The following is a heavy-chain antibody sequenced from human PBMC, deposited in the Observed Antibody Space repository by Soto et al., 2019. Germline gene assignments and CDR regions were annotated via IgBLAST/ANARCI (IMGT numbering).Heavy chain of an antibody. CDR1: GSTFTSYG. CDR2: ISYAGSKK. D-gene: IGHD3-10*01. Sequence: GLLRLPCAASGSTFTSYGLHWVRQAPGKGLEWVAGISYAGSKKYFADSVKVRFTISRDNPRSTLFLDMNSLRGEDTAIYYCAKTWFGEDNYGMDVWGQGATVTVSS. J-gene: IGHJ6*02. V-gene: IGHV3-30*18. CDR3: AKTWFGEDNYGMDV.